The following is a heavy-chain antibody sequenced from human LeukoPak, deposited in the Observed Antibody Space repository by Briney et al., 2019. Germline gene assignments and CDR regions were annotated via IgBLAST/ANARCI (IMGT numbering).Heavy chain of an antibody. V-gene: IGHV1-2*02. CDR3: ARGDWSVSGCHGGNWFDP. CDR1: GYTFTGYY. CDR2: INPNSGAT. D-gene: IGHD2-15*01. J-gene: IGHJ5*02. Sequence: GASVKVSCKASGYTFTGYYIHWVRQAPGQGLEWMGWINPNSGATNYAQSSQGRVTMTRDTSTSTAHMDLSSLRSDETAVYYCARGDWSVSGCHGGNWFDPWGQGTLVTVSS.